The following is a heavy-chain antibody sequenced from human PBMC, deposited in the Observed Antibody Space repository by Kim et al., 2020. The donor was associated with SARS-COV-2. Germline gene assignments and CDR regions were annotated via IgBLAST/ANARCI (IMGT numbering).Heavy chain of an antibody. V-gene: IGHV1-2*02. CDR2: INPNSGST. J-gene: IGHJ4*02. Sequence: ASVKVSCKASGYTFTGYYIHWVRQAPGQGLEWMGLINPNSGSTNYAQKFQGRVTMTRDTSISTAYMEVSSLTSDDTAVYYCARDPPFSSDNSGLDYWCQ. CDR1: GYTFTGYY. CDR3: ARDPPFSSDNSGLDY. D-gene: IGHD3-22*01.